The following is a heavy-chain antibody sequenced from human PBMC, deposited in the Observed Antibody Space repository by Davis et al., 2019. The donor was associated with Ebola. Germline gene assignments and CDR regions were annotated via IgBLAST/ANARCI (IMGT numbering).Heavy chain of an antibody. J-gene: IGHJ2*01. CDR2: VSYDGSID. Sequence: GGSLRLSCAASGFTLSSFGMHWVRQAPGKGLEWVAVVSYDGSIDYYADSVKGRFTISRDNSKNTLHLQMNSLRAEDTAVYYCVRDPALVVTGGGWFFGLWGRGTLVTVSS. CDR3: VRDPALVVTGGGWFFGL. CDR1: GFTLSSFG. V-gene: IGHV3-30*03. D-gene: IGHD2-21*02.